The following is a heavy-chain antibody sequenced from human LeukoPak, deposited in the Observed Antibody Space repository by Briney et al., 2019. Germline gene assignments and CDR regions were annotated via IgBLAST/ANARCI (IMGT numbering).Heavy chain of an antibody. Sequence: SETLSLTCAVSGYSISSGYYWGWIRQPPGKGPEWIGNIYHSASTYYNPSLKSRVTISVDTSKNQFSLKLSSVTAADTAVYYCASRYGDYALVYWGQGTLVTVSS. CDR3: ASRYGDYALVY. V-gene: IGHV4-38-2*01. CDR2: IYHSAST. D-gene: IGHD4-17*01. CDR1: GYSISSGYY. J-gene: IGHJ4*02.